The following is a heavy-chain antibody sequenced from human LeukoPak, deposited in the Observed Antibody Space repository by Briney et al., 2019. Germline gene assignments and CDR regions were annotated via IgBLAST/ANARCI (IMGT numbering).Heavy chain of an antibody. Sequence: SETLSLTCTVSGGSISNSNYCWGWIRQPPGKGLEWIGSIYYSGSTYYNPSLKSRVTMSVDTSKNQFSLKLSSVTAADTAVYYCARRNGHRSGWPNWFDPWGQGTLVTVSS. D-gene: IGHD6-19*01. CDR2: IYYSGST. J-gene: IGHJ5*02. CDR3: ARRNGHRSGWPNWFDP. V-gene: IGHV4-39*01. CDR1: GGSISNSNYC.